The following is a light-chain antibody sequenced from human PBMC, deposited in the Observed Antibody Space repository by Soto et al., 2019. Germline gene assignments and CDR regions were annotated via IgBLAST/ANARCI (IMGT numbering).Light chain of an antibody. CDR3: TSYSSSDIFYV. CDR2: EVS. CDR1: SSDVGGYNY. J-gene: IGLJ1*01. V-gene: IGLV2-14*01. Sequence: QSVLTQPASVSGSPGQSITISCTGTSSDVGGYNYVSWYQLHPSKAPKLMVYEVSNRPSGVSNRFSGSKSGNTASLTISGLQAEDEADYYCTSYSSSDIFYVFGTGTKVTVL.